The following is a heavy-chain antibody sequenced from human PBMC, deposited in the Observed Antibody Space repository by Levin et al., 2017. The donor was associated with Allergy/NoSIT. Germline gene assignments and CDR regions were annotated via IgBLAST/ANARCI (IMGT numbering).Heavy chain of an antibody. J-gene: IGHJ4*02. CDR3: ARDFSSGGWNYRCFFDY. V-gene: IGHV3-7*03. Sequence: LSLTCAASGFTFSNYWMNWVRQAPGKGLEWVASMKQDGSEKYYVDSVKGRFTISRDNAKNSVYLQMNSLRAEDTAIYYCARDFSSGGWNYRCFFDYWGRGTLVTVSS. CDR2: MKQDGSEK. D-gene: IGHD1-7*01. CDR1: GFTFSNYW.